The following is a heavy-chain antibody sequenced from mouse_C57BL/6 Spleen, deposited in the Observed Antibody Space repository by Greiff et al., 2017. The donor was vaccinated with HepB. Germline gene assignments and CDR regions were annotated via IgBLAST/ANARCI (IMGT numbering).Heavy chain of an antibody. CDR1: GFTFSSYA. D-gene: IGHD1-1*01. CDR3: TRDEINPFISTVVARGSWFAY. CDR2: ISSGGDYI. J-gene: IGHJ3*01. Sequence: EVHLVESGEGLVKPGGSLKLSCAASGFTFSSYAMSWVRQTPEKRLEWVAYISSGGDYIYYADTVKGRFTISRDNARNTLYLQMSSLKSEDTAMYYCTRDEINPFISTVVARGSWFAYWGRGTLVTVSA. V-gene: IGHV5-9-1*02.